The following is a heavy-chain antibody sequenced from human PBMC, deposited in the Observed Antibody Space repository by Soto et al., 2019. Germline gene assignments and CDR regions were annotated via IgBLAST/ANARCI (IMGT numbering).Heavy chain of an antibody. CDR3: AKVSSGSSYYYYGMDV. CDR2: ISGSGGST. V-gene: IGHV3-23*01. D-gene: IGHD1-26*01. CDR1: GFTFSSYA. J-gene: IGHJ6*02. Sequence: GGSLRLSCAASGFTFSSYAMSWVRQAPGKGLEWVSAISGSGGSTYYADSVKGRFTISRDNSKNTLYLQMNSLRAEDTAVYYCAKVSSGSSYYYYGMDVWSQGTTVTVSS.